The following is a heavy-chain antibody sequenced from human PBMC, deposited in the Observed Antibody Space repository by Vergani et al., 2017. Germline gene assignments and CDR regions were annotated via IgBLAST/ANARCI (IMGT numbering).Heavy chain of an antibody. J-gene: IGHJ6*03. CDR3: GRLGYSYGPYDYYYYMDV. Sequence: QVQLVQSEAEVKKPGASVKVSCKASGYTFTSYDINWVRQATGQGLEWMGWMNPNSGNTGYAQKFQGRVTMTRNTSISTAYMELSSLRSDDTAVYYCGRLGYSYGPYDYYYYMDVWGKGTTVTVSS. CDR1: GYTFTSYD. D-gene: IGHD5-18*01. V-gene: IGHV1-8*01. CDR2: MNPNSGNT.